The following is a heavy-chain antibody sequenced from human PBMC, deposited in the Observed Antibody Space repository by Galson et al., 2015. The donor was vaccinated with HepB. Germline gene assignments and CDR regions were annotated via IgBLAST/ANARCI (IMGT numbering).Heavy chain of an antibody. CDR3: ARDWGPTYHYDSRGHHYKSY. CDR1: GFTFSNYA. J-gene: IGHJ4*02. Sequence: SLRLSCAASGFTFSNYAMSWVRQAPGKGLEWVSAISYSGGTTYYADSVKGRFTISRDNSKSTLYLQMNSLRADDTAVYYCARDWGPTYHYDSRGHHYKSYWGQGTLVTVSS. D-gene: IGHD3-22*01. CDR2: ISYSGGTT. V-gene: IGHV3-23*01.